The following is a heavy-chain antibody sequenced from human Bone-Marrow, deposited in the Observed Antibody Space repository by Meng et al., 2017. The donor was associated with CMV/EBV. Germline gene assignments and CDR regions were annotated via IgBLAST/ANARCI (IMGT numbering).Heavy chain of an antibody. D-gene: IGHD2-21*01. J-gene: IGHJ4*02. Sequence: ASVKVSCKVSGYTFSDYYMHWVRQAPGQGLEWMGWINPYSGGTNYAQKFQDRVTMTRDTSISTAYMELSRLRSDDTAIYFCAKNQRRALFNSASGCDYWGQGTVVTVSS. CDR1: GYTFSDYY. CDR3: AKNQRRALFNSASGCDY. V-gene: IGHV1-2*02. CDR2: INPYSGGT.